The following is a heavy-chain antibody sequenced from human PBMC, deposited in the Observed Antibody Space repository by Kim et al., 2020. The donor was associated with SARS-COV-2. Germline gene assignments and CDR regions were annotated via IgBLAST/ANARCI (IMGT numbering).Heavy chain of an antibody. D-gene: IGHD6-13*01. V-gene: IGHV3-11*01. CDR3: ARELMSGSSWYGY. CDR1: GFTFSDYY. CDR2: ISNSGTIT. Sequence: GGSLRLSCAASGFTFSDYYMSWIRQAPGKGLEWISYISNSGTITHYGDSVKGRFTISRDNAKNSLFLQMNSLRGEDTAVYYCARELMSGSSWYGYWGQGTLVTVSS. J-gene: IGHJ4*02.